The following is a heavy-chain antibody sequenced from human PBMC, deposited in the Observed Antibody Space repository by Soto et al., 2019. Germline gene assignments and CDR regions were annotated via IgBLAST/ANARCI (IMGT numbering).Heavy chain of an antibody. D-gene: IGHD3-10*01. J-gene: IGHJ5*02. CDR1: GGSISSGGYY. CDR2: IYYSGST. V-gene: IGHV4-31*03. Sequence: SETLSLTCTVSGGSISSGGYYWSWIRQHPGKGLEWIGYIYYSGSTYYNPSLKSRVTISVDTSKNQFSLKLSSVTAADTAVYYCARPQLGSGVDPWGQGTLVTVSS. CDR3: ARPQLGSGVDP.